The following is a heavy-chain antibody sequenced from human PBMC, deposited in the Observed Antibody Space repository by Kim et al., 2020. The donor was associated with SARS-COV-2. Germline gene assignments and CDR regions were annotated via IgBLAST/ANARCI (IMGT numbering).Heavy chain of an antibody. CDR3: AVVAATSDAFDI. J-gene: IGHJ3*02. D-gene: IGHD2-15*01. Sequence: YSPSFQGQVTISADKSISTAYLQWSSLKASDTAMYYCAVVAATSDAFDIWGQGTMVTVSS. V-gene: IGHV5-51*01.